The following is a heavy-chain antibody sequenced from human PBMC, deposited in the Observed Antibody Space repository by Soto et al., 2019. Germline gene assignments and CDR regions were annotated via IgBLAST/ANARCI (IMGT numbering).Heavy chain of an antibody. Sequence: ASVKVSCKASGYTFSGFYMHWVRQAPGQGLEWMGWINHNSGGTKSAEKFQGRVTMTRDTSISTAYMELSRLTSDDTAVYYWASAAVTGPAGLDFWGQGTQVTVSS. D-gene: IGHD6-19*01. J-gene: IGHJ4*02. CDR2: INHNSGGT. CDR1: GYTFSGFY. V-gene: IGHV1-2*02. CDR3: ASAAVTGPAGLDF.